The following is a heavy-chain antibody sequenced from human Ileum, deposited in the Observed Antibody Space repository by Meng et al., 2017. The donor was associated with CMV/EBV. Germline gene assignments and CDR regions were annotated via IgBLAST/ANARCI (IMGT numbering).Heavy chain of an antibody. V-gene: IGHV4-34*01. CDR2: IYPQDGGT. D-gene: IGHD6-13*01. CDR3: VRESWYFDF. Sequence: QVQLQQWGAGLLKPSETLSLTCGVYGGSFSNYYWSWIRQSPGKGLEWMGWIYPQDGGTYFAQKFQDRVTLTRDTSITTAYMELSGLTSDDTAIYYCVRESWYFDFWGEGTLVTVSS. J-gene: IGHJ4*02. CDR1: GGSFSNYY.